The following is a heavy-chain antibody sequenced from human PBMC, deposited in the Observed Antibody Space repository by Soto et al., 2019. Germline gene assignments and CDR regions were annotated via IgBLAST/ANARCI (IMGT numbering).Heavy chain of an antibody. Sequence: GEALNISCEGSGYSFTNYWIGWVGQMPGKGLEWMGIVYPRDSDTRYSPSFQGQVTISADKSISTAYLQWSSLKASDTAMYYCATLYYYDHQGPMDVWGQGTTVTVSS. J-gene: IGHJ6*02. CDR3: ATLYYYDHQGPMDV. D-gene: IGHD3-22*01. CDR2: VYPRDSDT. V-gene: IGHV5-51*01. CDR1: GYSFTNYW.